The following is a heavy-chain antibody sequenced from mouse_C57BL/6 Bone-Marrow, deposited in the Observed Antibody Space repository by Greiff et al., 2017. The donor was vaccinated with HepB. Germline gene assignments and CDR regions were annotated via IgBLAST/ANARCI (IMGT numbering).Heavy chain of an antibody. CDR1: GYTFTDYE. Sequence: QVHVKQSGAELVRPGASVTLSCKASGYTFTDYEMHWVKQTPVHGLEWIGAIDPETGGTAYNQKFKGKAILTADKSSSTAYMELRSLTSEDSAVYYCTRGNYGSMDYWGQGTSVTVSS. CDR2: IDPETGGT. J-gene: IGHJ4*01. D-gene: IGHD1-1*01. V-gene: IGHV1-15*01. CDR3: TRGNYGSMDY.